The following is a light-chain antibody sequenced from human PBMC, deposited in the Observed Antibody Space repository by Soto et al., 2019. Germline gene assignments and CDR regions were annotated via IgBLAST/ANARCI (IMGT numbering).Light chain of an antibody. Sequence: QSALTQPPSVSGSPGQSVTISCTGTSGDVGGYNRVSWYQQPPGTAPKLIIYEVTNRPSGVPHRFSGSKSGDTASLTISGLQAEDEADYYCTSYTSISTYVFGTGTKLTVL. CDR2: EVT. CDR1: SGDVGGYNR. J-gene: IGLJ1*01. CDR3: TSYTSISTYV. V-gene: IGLV2-18*02.